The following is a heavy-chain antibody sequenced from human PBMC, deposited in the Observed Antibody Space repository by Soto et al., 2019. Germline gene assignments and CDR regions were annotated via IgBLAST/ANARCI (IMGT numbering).Heavy chain of an antibody. Sequence: SGPTLVNPTQTLTLTCTFSGFSLSTSGMCVSWIRQPPGKALEWLARIDWDDDKYYSTSLKTRLTISKDTSKNQVVLTMTNMDPVDTATYYCARTSIAAAGINYYYGMDVWGQGTTVTVSS. D-gene: IGHD6-13*01. CDR3: ARTSIAAAGINYYYGMDV. CDR2: IDWDDDK. J-gene: IGHJ6*02. V-gene: IGHV2-70*11. CDR1: GFSLSTSGMC.